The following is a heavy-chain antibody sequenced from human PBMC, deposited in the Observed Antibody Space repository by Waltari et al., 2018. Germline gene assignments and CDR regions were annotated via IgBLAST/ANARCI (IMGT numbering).Heavy chain of an antibody. CDR1: GFTFSSYA. V-gene: IGHV3-23*01. J-gene: IGHJ4*02. Sequence: EVQLLESGGGLVQPGGSLRLSCAASGFTFSSYAMSWVRQAPGKGLEWGSAIRWSGGRTYYAYSVKGRFTISRDNSKNTLYLQMNSLRAEDTAVYYCAKAAYYDFWSGYWAFDYWGQGTLVTVSS. CDR2: IRWSGGRT. D-gene: IGHD3-3*01. CDR3: AKAAYYDFWSGYWAFDY.